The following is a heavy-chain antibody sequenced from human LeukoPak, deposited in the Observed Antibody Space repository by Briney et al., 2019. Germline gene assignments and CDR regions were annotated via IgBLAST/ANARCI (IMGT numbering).Heavy chain of an antibody. V-gene: IGHV1-69*13. CDR3: ARDFSVTRGDAFDI. J-gene: IGHJ3*02. CDR2: IIPIFGTA. CDR1: GGTFSSYA. Sequence: SVKVSCKASGGTFSSYAISWVRQAPGQGLEWMGGIIPIFGTANYAQKFQGRVTITADESTSTAYMELSSLRSEDTAVYYCARDFSVTRGDAFDIWGQGTMVTVSS. D-gene: IGHD4-17*01.